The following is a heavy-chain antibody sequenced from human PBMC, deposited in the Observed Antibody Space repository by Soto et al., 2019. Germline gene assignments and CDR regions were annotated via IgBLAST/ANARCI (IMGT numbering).Heavy chain of an antibody. CDR3: ARNYYTEEFDY. CDR2: MNPNSGNT. CDR1: GYTFTSYD. J-gene: IGHJ4*02. Sequence: ASVKVSCKASGYTFTSYDINWVRQATGQGLEWMGWMNPNSGNTGYAQKFQGRVTMTRDTSTSTVYMELSSLRSEDAAVYYCARNYYTEEFDYWGQGTLVTVSS. D-gene: IGHD3-10*01. V-gene: IGHV1-8*01.